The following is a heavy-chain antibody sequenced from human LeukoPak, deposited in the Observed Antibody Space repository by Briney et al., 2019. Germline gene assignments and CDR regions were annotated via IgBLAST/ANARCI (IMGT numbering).Heavy chain of an antibody. J-gene: IGHJ6*02. CDR3: ASAPYGSGSYPILAGPWEV. D-gene: IGHD3-10*01. V-gene: IGHV1-69*01. Sequence: SGKVSCKASGGTVSSYAISWGRQAPGQGLGWMGGIIPIFGTANYAHKFQGRGTITADESTSTGYKELSSLRAEDTAVYYCASAPYGSGSYPILAGPWEVWGQRSTVAVCS. CDR2: IIPIFGTA. CDR1: GGTVSSYA.